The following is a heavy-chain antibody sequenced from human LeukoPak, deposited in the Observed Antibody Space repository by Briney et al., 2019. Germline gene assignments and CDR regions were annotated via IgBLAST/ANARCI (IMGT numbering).Heavy chain of an antibody. CDR3: ATDVITLGRGLTRDY. D-gene: IGHD3-10*01. J-gene: IGHJ4*02. V-gene: IGHV3-30*03. CDR1: GFTFNSYG. CDR2: ISYDGINK. Sequence: PGGSLRLSCAASGFTFNSYGMHWVRQAPGKGLEWVAVISYDGINKYYAASVKGRFTISRDESKNTVSLQMNSLRAEDTAVYYCATDVITLGRGLTRDYWGQGTLVIVSS.